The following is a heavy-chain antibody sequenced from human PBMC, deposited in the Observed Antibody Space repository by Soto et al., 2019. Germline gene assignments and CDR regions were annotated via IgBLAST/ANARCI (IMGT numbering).Heavy chain of an antibody. CDR2: VRGNGDPP. CDR1: VFTFSSYA. CDR3: VKSRGGNNFDFFD. V-gene: IGHV3-64D*06. D-gene: IGHD2-15*01. J-gene: IGHJ4*02. Sequence: GWSLRLSCSTSVFTFSSYAMQWVRQSPGKGLEYISGVRGNGDPPFYADSVKGRFTISRDNSKNTVYLQMSSLSADDAAVYYCVKSRGGNNFDFFDWGQGTLVTVSS.